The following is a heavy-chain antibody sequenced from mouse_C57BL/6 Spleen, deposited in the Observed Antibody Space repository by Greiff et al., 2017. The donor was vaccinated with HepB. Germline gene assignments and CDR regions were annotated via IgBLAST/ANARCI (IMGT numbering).Heavy chain of an antibody. J-gene: IGHJ1*03. CDR2: IDPSDSYT. CDR3: ARRDYYGSSSWYFDV. V-gene: IGHV1-69*01. CDR1: GYTFTSYW. Sequence: QVQLQQPGAELVMPGASVKLSCKASGYTFTSYWMHWVKQRPGQGLEWIGEIDPSDSYTNYNQKFKGKSTLTVDKSSSTAYMQLSSLTSEDSAVYYWARRDYYGSSSWYFDVWGTGTTVTVSS. D-gene: IGHD1-1*01.